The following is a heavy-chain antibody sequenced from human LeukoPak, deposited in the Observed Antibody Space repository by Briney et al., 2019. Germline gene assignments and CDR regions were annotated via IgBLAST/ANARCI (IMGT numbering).Heavy chain of an antibody. CDR1: GGTFSSYA. D-gene: IGHD3-22*01. J-gene: IGHJ4*02. CDR3: ARGGRGQYYDSSGYYWVGDY. CDR2: IIPIFGTA. Sequence: GASVKVSCKASGGTFSSYAISWVRQAPGQGLEWMGGIIPIFGTANYAQKFQGRVTITADESTSTAYMELSSLRSEDTAVYYCARGGRGQYYDSSGYYWVGDYWGQGTLVTVSS. V-gene: IGHV1-69*13.